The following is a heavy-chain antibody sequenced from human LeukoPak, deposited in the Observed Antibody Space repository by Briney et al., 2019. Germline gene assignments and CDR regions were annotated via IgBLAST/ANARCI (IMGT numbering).Heavy chain of an antibody. CDR2: ISTYNGNT. V-gene: IGHV1-18*01. Sequence: ASVKVSCKASGYTFTSYSINWVRQAPGQGLEWMGWISTYNGNTNYAQKLQGRVTMTTDTSTSTAYMELRSLRSDDTAVYYCAKDRWRDGSSSFDNWGQGTLVTVPS. CDR1: GYTFTSYS. D-gene: IGHD6-6*01. CDR3: AKDRWRDGSSSFDN. J-gene: IGHJ4*02.